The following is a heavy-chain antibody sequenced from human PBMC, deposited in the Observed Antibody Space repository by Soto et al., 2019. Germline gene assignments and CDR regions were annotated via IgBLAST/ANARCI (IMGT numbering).Heavy chain of an antibody. CDR1: GGSISSGSYY. V-gene: IGHV4-39*01. J-gene: IGHJ4*02. D-gene: IGHD2-15*01. Sequence: QLQLHESGPGVVKPAETLSLTCSVSGGSISSGSYYWAWIRQPPGKGLDWIGNIYYSGTTYYNPSLQSRXXIXVXXSKNQLSLTLSSVTAADTAVYYCARRAPGSHFFDYWGQGTLVTVSS. CDR2: IYYSGTT. CDR3: ARRAPGSHFFDY.